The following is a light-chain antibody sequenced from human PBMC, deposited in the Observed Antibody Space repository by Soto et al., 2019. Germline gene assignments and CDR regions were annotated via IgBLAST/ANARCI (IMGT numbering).Light chain of an antibody. CDR1: SSDIGSYNH. J-gene: IGLJ1*01. Sequence: QSVLTQPASVSGSPGQSITISCSGTSSDIGSYNHVAWYQQFPGKSPKLMIYAVSDRPSGFSDRFSGSKSGNTAFLTISGLQTEDEADYYCSSYANTNTYVFGTGTKVTVL. CDR3: SSYANTNTYV. V-gene: IGLV2-14*03. CDR2: AVS.